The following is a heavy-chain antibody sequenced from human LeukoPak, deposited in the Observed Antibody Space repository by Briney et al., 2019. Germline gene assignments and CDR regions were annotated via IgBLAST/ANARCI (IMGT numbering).Heavy chain of an antibody. V-gene: IGHV3-23*01. Sequence: AGGSLRLSCAASGFTFSSYAMSWVRQAPGKGLEWVSAISGSGDSTYYGDSVKGRFTISRDNSKNTLYLQMNSLRAEDTAVYYCAPRPIWQLAYNWFDPWGQGTLVTVSS. J-gene: IGHJ5*02. CDR1: GFTFSSYA. CDR3: APRPIWQLAYNWFDP. D-gene: IGHD6-13*01. CDR2: ISGSGDST.